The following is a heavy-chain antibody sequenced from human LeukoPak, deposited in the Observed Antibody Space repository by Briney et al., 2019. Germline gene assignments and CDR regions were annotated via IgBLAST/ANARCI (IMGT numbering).Heavy chain of an antibody. CDR2: IYYSGST. J-gene: IGHJ6*02. CDR3: ARDGGRKQWLVKGDYYYYGMDV. Sequence: PSQTLSLTCTVSGGSISSGDYYWSWIRQPPGKGLEWIGYIYYSGSTYYNPSLKSRVTISVDKSKNQFSLKLSSVTAADTAVYYCARDGGRKQWLVKGDYYYYGMDVWGQGTTVTVSS. V-gene: IGHV4-30-4*01. D-gene: IGHD6-19*01. CDR1: GGSISSGDYY.